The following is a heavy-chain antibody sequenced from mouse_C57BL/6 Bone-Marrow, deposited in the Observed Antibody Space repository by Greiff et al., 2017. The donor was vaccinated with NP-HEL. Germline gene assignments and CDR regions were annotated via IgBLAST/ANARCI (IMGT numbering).Heavy chain of an antibody. CDR3: ARGNYGSSYGNY. J-gene: IGHJ2*01. CDR1: GYAFSSYW. Sequence: QVQLQQSGAELVKPGASVKISCKASGYAFSSYWMNWVKQRPGKGLEWIGQIYPGDGDTNYNGKFKGKATLTADKYSSTAYMQLSLLNSDDSAVYFCARGNYGSSYGNYWGQGTTLTVSS. V-gene: IGHV1-80*01. D-gene: IGHD1-1*01. CDR2: IYPGDGDT.